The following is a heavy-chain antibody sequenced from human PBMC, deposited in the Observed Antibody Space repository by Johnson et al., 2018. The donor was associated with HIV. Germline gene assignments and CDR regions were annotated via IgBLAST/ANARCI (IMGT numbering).Heavy chain of an antibody. D-gene: IGHD3-22*01. J-gene: IGHJ3*02. V-gene: IGHV3-30*03. CDR3: ARGKGWLDAFDM. CDR2: ISYDGSNK. CDR1: GFTFSSYG. Sequence: QVQLVESGGGVVQPGRSLRLSCAASGFTFSSYGMAWVRQAPGKGLEWVRGISYDGSNKDYADSVKGRFTISRDNSKNTLYLQMNSLRAGDTAVYYCARGKGWLDAFDMWGQGTMVTVSS.